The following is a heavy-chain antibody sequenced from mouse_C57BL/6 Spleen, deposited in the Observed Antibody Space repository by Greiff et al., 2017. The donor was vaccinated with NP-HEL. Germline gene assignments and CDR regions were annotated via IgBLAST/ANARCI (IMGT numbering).Heavy chain of an antibody. Sequence: QVQLQQSGAELVRPGASVTLSCKASGYTFTDYEMHWVKQTPVHGLEWIGAIDPETGGTAYNQKFKGKAILTADKSPSTAYMELLSLASEDSAVYYCTREDYESYFDYWGQGTTLTVSS. CDR1: GYTFTDYE. J-gene: IGHJ2*01. D-gene: IGHD2-4*01. CDR2: IDPETGGT. CDR3: TREDYESYFDY. V-gene: IGHV1-15*01.